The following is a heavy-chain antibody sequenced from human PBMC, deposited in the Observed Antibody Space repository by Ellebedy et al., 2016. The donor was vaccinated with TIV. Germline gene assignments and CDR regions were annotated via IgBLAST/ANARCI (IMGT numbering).Heavy chain of an antibody. V-gene: IGHV4-34*01. CDR2: ANSRGNT. D-gene: IGHD2-21*02. CDR3: ARDGACGGDCYGDNY. Sequence: MPGGSLRLSCSVYGVSFNNDFWNWFRQPPGKGLEWCGQANSRGNTNYNPSLRSRVTISADTSKNQFSLELNFVTAAATAVYYCARDGACGGDCYGDNYWGQGSLVTVSS. CDR1: GVSFNNDF. J-gene: IGHJ4*02.